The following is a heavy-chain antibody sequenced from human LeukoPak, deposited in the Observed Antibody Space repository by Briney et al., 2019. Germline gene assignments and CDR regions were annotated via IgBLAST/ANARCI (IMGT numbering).Heavy chain of an antibody. CDR1: GASISNNDYY. V-gene: IGHV4-39*01. CDR2: VYYSGNT. J-gene: IGHJ4*02. Sequence: SETLSLTCYVSGASISNNDYYWAWIRQPPGKGLEWIGSVYYSGNTYYNPSLKSRATISVDTSMNQLSLKLISVTAADTAVYYCAGRRDIVDIVLVPAAAGLRDFDYWGRGTLVIVSS. D-gene: IGHD2-2*03. CDR3: AGRRDIVDIVLVPAAAGLRDFDY.